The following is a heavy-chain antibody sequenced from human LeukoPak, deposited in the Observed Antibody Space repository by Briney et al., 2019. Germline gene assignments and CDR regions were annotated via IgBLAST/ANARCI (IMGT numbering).Heavy chain of an antibody. CDR3: ARGLAVAGSSWFDP. CDR2: INSDGSSR. CDR1: GFTFSGYE. D-gene: IGHD6-19*01. J-gene: IGHJ5*02. V-gene: IGHV3-74*01. Sequence: GGSLRLSCAASGFTFSGYEMNWVRQVPGKGLVWVSRINSDGSSRSYVDSVMGRFTISRDNAKNTLYLQLDSLRAEDTAVYYCARGLAVAGSSWFDPWGQGTLVSVSS.